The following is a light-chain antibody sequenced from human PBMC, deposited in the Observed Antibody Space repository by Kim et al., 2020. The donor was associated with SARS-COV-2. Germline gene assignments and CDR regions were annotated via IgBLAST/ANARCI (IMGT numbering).Light chain of an antibody. CDR2: DAS. Sequence: PGDRATLSGRASQSVSSYLAWYQQKPGQAPRLLIYDASNRATGIPARFSGSGSGTDFTLTISSLEPEDFAVYYCQQRSNWPPRGTFGQGNKVDIK. CDR3: QQRSNWPPRGT. V-gene: IGKV3-11*01. CDR1: QSVSSY. J-gene: IGKJ1*01.